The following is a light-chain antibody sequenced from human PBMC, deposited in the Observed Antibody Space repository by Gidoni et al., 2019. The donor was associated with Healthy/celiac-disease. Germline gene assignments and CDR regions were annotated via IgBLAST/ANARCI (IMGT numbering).Light chain of an antibody. J-gene: IGLJ2*01. CDR3: SSYTSSSTPCVV. CDR2: DVS. Sequence: QSALTQPASVSGAPGQSITSSCTGTSSDVGGYNYVSWYQPHPCKAPKLMIYDVSNRPSGVSNRFSGSQSGNTASLTISGLQAEDEADYYCSSYTSSSTPCVVFGGGTKLTVL. CDR1: SSDVGGYNY. V-gene: IGLV2-14*03.